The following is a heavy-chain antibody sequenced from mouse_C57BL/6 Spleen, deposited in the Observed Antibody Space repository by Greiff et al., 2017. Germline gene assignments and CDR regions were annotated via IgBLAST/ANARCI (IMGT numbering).Heavy chain of an antibody. Sequence: QVQLQQSGAELVRPGASVKVSCKASGYAFSSSWMEWVKQRPGKGLEWIGWIYPGDGGTNYNGKFKGKATLTADKSSSTAYMQLSSLTSEDSAVYFCARYDGYYVSYAMDYWGQGTSVTVSS. CDR1: GYAFSSSW. D-gene: IGHD2-3*01. V-gene: IGHV1-82*01. CDR3: ARYDGYYVSYAMDY. J-gene: IGHJ4*01. CDR2: IYPGDGGT.